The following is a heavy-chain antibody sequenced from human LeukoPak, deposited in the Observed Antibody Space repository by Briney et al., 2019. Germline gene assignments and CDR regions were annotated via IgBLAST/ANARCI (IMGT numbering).Heavy chain of an antibody. V-gene: IGHV1-3*03. J-gene: IGHJ4*02. D-gene: IGHD5-12*01. CDR1: AYSFTPYA. CDR2: INAGNGHT. CDR3: ARGRWVATNQAYYFDD. Sequence: ASVKVSCKTSAYSFTPYAMRWVRQAPGQRLEWMGWINAGNGHTKYSQDFQGRLTITRDTSANIVYMDLSSLRSEDMAVYYCARGRWVATNQAYYFDDWGQGTLVTVSS.